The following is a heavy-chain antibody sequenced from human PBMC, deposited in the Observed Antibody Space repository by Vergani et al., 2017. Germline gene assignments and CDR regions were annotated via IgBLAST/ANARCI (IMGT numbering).Heavy chain of an antibody. J-gene: IGHJ6*02. Sequence: QVQLQESGPGLVRPSQTLSLTCTVSGGSISSGSYYWSWFRQPAGKGLEWIGRFYTGGGTSYNPSLKSRVTISVDTSKNQFTLQLSSVTAADTAVYYCARDPLYSTTWSFLLLDMDVWGQGTTVTVSS. V-gene: IGHV4-61*02. CDR3: ARDPLYSTTWSFLLLDMDV. D-gene: IGHD6-13*01. CDR2: FYTGGGT. CDR1: GGSISSGSYY.